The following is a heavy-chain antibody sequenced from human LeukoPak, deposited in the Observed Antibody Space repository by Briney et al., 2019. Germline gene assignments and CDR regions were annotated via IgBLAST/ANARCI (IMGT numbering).Heavy chain of an antibody. V-gene: IGHV4-59*01. D-gene: IGHD3-10*01. CDR1: GGSISSYY. J-gene: IGHJ4*02. CDR3: ARAAGGLTYYYGSGSYPYFDY. CDR2: IYYSGST. Sequence: SETLSLTCTVSGGSISSYYWSRIRQPPGKGLEWIGYIYYSGSTNYNPSLKSRVTISVDTSKNQFSLKLSSVTAADTAVYYCARAAGGLTYYYGSGSYPYFDYWGQGTLVTVSS.